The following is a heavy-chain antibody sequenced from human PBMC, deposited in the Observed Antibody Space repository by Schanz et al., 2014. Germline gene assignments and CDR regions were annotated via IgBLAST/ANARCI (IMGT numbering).Heavy chain of an antibody. J-gene: IGHJ3*02. CDR3: ARGGGPEDVFDI. Sequence: QVQLVQSGDEVKKPGASVKVSCKASGYTFTNFYIHWVRQAPGQGLEWVGIINPSEGGTSFPQKFKDRLTMTRDTSTSTVYMELSGLRSEDTAVYYCARGGGPEDVFDIWGQGTILTVSS. CDR1: GYTFTNFY. V-gene: IGHV1-46*01. D-gene: IGHD5-12*01. CDR2: INPSEGGT.